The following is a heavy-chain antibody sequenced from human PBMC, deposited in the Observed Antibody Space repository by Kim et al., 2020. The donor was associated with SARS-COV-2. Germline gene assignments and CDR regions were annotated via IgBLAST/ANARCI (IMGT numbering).Heavy chain of an antibody. CDR3: TTASRYYDFWSGYLYYFDY. CDR2: IKSKTDGGTT. J-gene: IGHJ4*02. D-gene: IGHD3-3*01. Sequence: GGSLRLSCAASGFTFSNAWMSWVRQAPGKGLEWVGRIKSKTDGGTTDYAAPVKGRFTISRDDSKNTLYLQMNSLKTEDTAVYYCTTASRYYDFWSGYLYYFDYWGQGTLFTVSS. CDR1: GFTFSNAW. V-gene: IGHV3-15*01.